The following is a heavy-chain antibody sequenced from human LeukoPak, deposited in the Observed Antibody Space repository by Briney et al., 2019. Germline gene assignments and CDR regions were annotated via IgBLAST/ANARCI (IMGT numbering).Heavy chain of an antibody. Sequence: SETLSLTCTVSGGSISSYYWSWIRQPPGKGLEWIGYIYYSGSTNYNPSLKSRVTISVDTSKNQFSLKLSSVTAADTAVYYCARDYRYSSGMDYWGQGTLVTVSS. D-gene: IGHD6-19*01. CDR2: IYYSGST. CDR3: ARDYRYSSGMDY. CDR1: GGSISSYY. J-gene: IGHJ4*02. V-gene: IGHV4-59*01.